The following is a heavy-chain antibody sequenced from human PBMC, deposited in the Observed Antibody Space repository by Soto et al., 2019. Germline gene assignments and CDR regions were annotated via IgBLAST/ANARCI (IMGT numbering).Heavy chain of an antibody. D-gene: IGHD2-2*01. CDR1: GGTFSSYT. Sequence: QVQLVQSGAEVKKPGSSVKVSCKASGGTFSSYTISWVRQAPGQGLEWMGRIIPILGIANYAQKFQGRVTITADKSTSTAYMELRSLRSEDTAVYYCASSRKGVVVPAANWFDPWGQGTLVTVSS. CDR2: IIPILGIA. J-gene: IGHJ5*02. CDR3: ASSRKGVVVPAANWFDP. V-gene: IGHV1-69*02.